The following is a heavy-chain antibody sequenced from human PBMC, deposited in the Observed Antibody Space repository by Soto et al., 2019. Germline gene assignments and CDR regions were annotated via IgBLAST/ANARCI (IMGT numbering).Heavy chain of an antibody. CDR2: MNPNSGIT. CDR3: ARGIKYGAYSRWFDP. Sequence: ASVKVSCKASGYTFTSYDINWVRQATGQGLEYLGWMNPNSGITAYVQKFQGRVTMTWDTSITTAYMELSSLRSEDTAVYFCARGIKYGAYSRWFDPWGQGTLVTVSS. V-gene: IGHV1-8*01. CDR1: GYTFTSYD. J-gene: IGHJ5*02. D-gene: IGHD4-17*01.